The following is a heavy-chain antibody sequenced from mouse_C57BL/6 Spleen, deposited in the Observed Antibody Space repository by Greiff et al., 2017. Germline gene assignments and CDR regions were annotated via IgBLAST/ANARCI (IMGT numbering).Heavy chain of an antibody. J-gene: IGHJ4*01. CDR1: GYAFSSSW. D-gene: IGHD3-2*02. CDR2: IYPGDGDT. V-gene: IGHV1-82*01. Sequence: VQLQQSGPELVKPGASVKISCKASGYAFSSSWMNWVKQRPGKGLEWIGRIYPGDGDTNYNGKFKGKATLTADKSSSTAYMQRSSLTSEDSAVYFCASQTAQAYYAMDYWGQGTSVTVAS. CDR3: ASQTAQAYYAMDY.